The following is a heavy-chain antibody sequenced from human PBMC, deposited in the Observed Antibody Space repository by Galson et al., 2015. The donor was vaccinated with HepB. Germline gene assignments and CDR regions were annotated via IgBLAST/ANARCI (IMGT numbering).Heavy chain of an antibody. CDR2: ISANGTTI. V-gene: IGHV3-48*03. Sequence: SLRLSCAASGFTFSSCNMNWVRQAPGKGLDWISYISANGTTIDYADSVKGRFIISRDNAKNSLFLQMNSLRVEDTAVYYCARDSRATFGEPNWFDPWGQGTLVTVSS. J-gene: IGHJ5*02. CDR3: ARDSRATFGEPNWFDP. CDR1: GFTFSSCN. D-gene: IGHD3-3*01.